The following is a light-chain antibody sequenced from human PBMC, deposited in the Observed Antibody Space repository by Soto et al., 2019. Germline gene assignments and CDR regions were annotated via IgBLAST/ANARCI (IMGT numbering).Light chain of an antibody. CDR3: QQYHIYSGT. V-gene: IGKV1-5*03. CDR1: QTIDSW. J-gene: IGKJ1*01. CDR2: KAS. Sequence: DIQMTQSPSTLSASVGDRVTITCRDSQTIDSWLAWYQQRPGKPPNLLIYKASTLASGVPSRFSGSGSGTEFTLTINSLQPDDFATYYCQQYHIYSGTFGQGTKVEIK.